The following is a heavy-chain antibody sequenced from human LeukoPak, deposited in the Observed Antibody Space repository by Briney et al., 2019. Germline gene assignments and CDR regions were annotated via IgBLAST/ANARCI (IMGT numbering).Heavy chain of an antibody. CDR3: ARVVDYYDSSGPRGWDAFDI. V-gene: IGHV7-4-1*02. D-gene: IGHD3-22*01. J-gene: IGHJ3*02. CDR2: INTNSGNP. Sequence: ASVNVSCKASGYTFTTYAMNWVRQAPGQGLEWMGWINTNSGNPTYAQGFTGRFVFSLDTSVSTAYLQISSLKAEDTAVYYCARVVDYYDSSGPRGWDAFDIWGQGTMVTVSS. CDR1: GYTFTTYA.